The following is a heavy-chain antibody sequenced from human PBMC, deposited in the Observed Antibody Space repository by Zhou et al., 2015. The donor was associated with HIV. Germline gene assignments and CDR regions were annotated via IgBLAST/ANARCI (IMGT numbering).Heavy chain of an antibody. CDR1: GYNFPDYD. J-gene: IGHJ4*02. V-gene: IGHV1-18*01. CDR2: ISTYNGNT. Sequence: QEQLVQSGAEVKNPGASVKVSCKASGYNFPDYDINWVRQAPGQGLEWMGWISTYNGNTNYAQKLQGRVTMTTDTSTSTAYMELRSLRSDDTAVYYCARDRLGGSGYDWSYWGQGTLVTVSS. CDR3: ARDRLGGSGYDWSY. D-gene: IGHD5-12*01.